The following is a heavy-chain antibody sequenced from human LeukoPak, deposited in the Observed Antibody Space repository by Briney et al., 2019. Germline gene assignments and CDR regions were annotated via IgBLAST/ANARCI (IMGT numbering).Heavy chain of an antibody. CDR1: GYTFTSYG. J-gene: IGHJ5*02. Sequence: ASVKVSCKASGYTFTSYGISWVRQAPGQGLEWMGWVNTNNDDTKYAQKFQGRVAMTRDASINTAYLELFRLRSDDTAVYYCAKSNQNWFDPWGQGTLVTVFS. D-gene: IGHD2-8*01. CDR3: AKSNQNWFDP. V-gene: IGHV1-2*02. CDR2: VNTNNDDT.